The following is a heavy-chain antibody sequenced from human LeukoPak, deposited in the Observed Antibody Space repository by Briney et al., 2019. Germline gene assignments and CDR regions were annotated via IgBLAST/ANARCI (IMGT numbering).Heavy chain of an antibody. V-gene: IGHV3-48*01. D-gene: IGHD5-18*01. CDR2: ISSSGSRT. CDR3: AKNLRGNSYRSVDV. J-gene: IGHJ4*02. CDR1: GFSFSTYG. Sequence: GGSLRLSCAASGFSFSTYGLNWVRQAPGKGLEWVSYISSSGSRTYYADSVRGRFTISRDNAKNSLYLQMHTLRADDTPEYYCAKNLRGNSYRSVDVRGQGNLVNGFS.